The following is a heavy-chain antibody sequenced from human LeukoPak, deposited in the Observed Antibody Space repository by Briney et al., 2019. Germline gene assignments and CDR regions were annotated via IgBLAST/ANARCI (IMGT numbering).Heavy chain of an antibody. CDR1: GFTFSSYW. J-gene: IGHJ6*02. D-gene: IGHD6-19*01. V-gene: IGHV3-7*01. CDR2: IKQDGSEK. Sequence: PGGSLRLSCAASGFTFSSYWMSWVRKAPGKGLEWVANIKQDGSEKYYVDSVKGRFTISRDNAKNSLYLQMNSLRAEDTAVYYCARGTYSSGWGRNYYYGMDVWGQGTTVTVSS. CDR3: ARGTYSSGWGRNYYYGMDV.